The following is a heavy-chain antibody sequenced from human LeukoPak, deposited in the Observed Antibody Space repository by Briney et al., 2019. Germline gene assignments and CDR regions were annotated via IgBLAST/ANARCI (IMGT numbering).Heavy chain of an antibody. D-gene: IGHD3-10*01. CDR2: IYTSGST. CDR1: GGSISSYY. V-gene: IGHV4-4*07. Sequence: SETLSPTCTVSGGSISSYYWSWIRQPAGKGLEWIGRIYTSGSTNYNPSLKSRVTMSVDTSKNQFSLKLSSVTAADTAVYYCARAKGGYYYGSGSYYTPYFDYWGQGTLVTVSS. CDR3: ARAKGGYYYGSGSYYTPYFDY. J-gene: IGHJ4*02.